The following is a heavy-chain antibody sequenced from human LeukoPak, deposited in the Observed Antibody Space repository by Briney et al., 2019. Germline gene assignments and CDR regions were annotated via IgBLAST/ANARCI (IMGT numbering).Heavy chain of an antibody. J-gene: IGHJ4*02. Sequence: PVGSLCLSCAVSAFAARSNSRRWVRRAPGKGPVWVSSLETGGRTSYADSVKGRFTISRDKSKNILFLQMSGLGPEDTAVYYCAKTTVTTFFDYWGKGTLVTVSS. V-gene: IGHV3-66*01. D-gene: IGHD4-11*01. CDR3: AKTTVTTFFDY. CDR1: AFAARSNS. CDR2: LETGGRT.